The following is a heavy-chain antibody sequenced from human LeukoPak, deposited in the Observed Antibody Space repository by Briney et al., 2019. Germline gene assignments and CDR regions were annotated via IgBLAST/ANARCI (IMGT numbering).Heavy chain of an antibody. D-gene: IGHD1-26*01. CDR1: GYTLTSYY. J-gene: IGHJ3*02. CDR2: INPSGGST. V-gene: IGHV1-46*03. CDR3: AYGGIVGANPFDI. Sequence: ASVKVSCKASGYTLTSYYMHWVRQAPGQGLEWMGIINPSGGSTSYAQKFQGRVTMTRDMSTSTVYMELSSLRSEDTAVYYCAYGGIVGANPFDIWGQGTMVTVSS.